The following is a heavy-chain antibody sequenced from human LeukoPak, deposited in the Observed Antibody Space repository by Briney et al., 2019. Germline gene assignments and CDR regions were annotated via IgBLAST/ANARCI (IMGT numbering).Heavy chain of an antibody. J-gene: IGHJ4*02. V-gene: IGHV4-59*13. CDR2: IYYSGST. D-gene: IGHD3-10*01. CDR3: ARERQNFYGSGNYYNAIDD. Sequence: PSETLSLTCTVSGVSIRSYYWSWIRQPPGKGLEWIGSIYYSGSTNYNPSLKSRVTISVDSSNSQFSLRLSSVTAEDTAVYFCARERQNFYGSGNYYNAIDDWGQGTLVTVSS. CDR1: GVSIRSYY.